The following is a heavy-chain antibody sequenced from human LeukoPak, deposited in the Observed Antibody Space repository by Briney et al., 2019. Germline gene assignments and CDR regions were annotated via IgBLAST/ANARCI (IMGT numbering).Heavy chain of an antibody. CDR1: GFTFSSYW. CDR2: IKQDGSEK. J-gene: IGHJ6*03. Sequence: PGGSLRLSCAASGFTFSSYWMSWVRQAPGKGLEWVANIKQDGSEKYYVDSVKGRFTISRDNAKNSLYLQMNSLRAEDTAVYYCARVLEYSSGWYYYYYMDVWGKGTTVTVSS. V-gene: IGHV3-7*01. D-gene: IGHD6-19*01. CDR3: ARVLEYSSGWYYYYYMDV.